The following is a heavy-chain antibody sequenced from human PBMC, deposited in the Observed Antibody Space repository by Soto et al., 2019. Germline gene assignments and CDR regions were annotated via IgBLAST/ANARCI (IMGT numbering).Heavy chain of an antibody. D-gene: IGHD3-16*01. V-gene: IGHV1-69*06. Sequence: QVQLGQSGAEVKKPGSSVKVSCKASGGTFSSYAISWVRQAPGQGLEWMGGIIPICGTANYAQEFQGRVKITADTSTSTAYMELSSLRAEDTAVYYCARDVILGPVTHYFDYWGQGTLVTVSS. J-gene: IGHJ4*02. CDR2: IIPICGTA. CDR1: GGTFSSYA. CDR3: ARDVILGPVTHYFDY.